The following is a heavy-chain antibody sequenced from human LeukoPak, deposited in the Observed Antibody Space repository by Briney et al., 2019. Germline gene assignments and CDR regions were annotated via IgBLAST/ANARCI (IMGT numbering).Heavy chain of an antibody. CDR2: IYSGGST. J-gene: IGHJ4*02. CDR1: GFTVSSNY. CDR3: AYRFDY. V-gene: IGHV3-53*01. D-gene: IGHD1-14*01. Sequence: GGSLRLSCAASGFTVSSNYMSWVRQAPGKGLEWVSVIYSGGSTYYADSVKGRFTISRDNSKDLLYLQMDSLRAEDTAVYFCAYRFDYWGQGTLVTVSS.